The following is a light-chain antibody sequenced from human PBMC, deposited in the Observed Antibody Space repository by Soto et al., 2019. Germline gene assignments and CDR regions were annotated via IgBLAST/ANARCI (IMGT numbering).Light chain of an antibody. CDR3: NSYTNTDTVV. J-gene: IGLJ2*01. CDR2: DVN. CDR1: SSDVGAYNS. V-gene: IGLV2-14*03. Sequence: QSALTQPASGSGSLGQAITVSCTGTSSDVGAYNSVSWYQQHPGKAPKLMIFDVNIRPSGLSNRFSGSKSGNTASLTISGLQAEDEAHYYCNSYTNTDTVVFGGGTKVTVL.